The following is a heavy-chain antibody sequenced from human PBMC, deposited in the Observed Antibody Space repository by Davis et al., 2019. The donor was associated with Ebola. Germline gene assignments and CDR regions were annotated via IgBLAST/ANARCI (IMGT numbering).Heavy chain of an antibody. CDR2: ISSSSSHM. V-gene: IGHV3-21*04. Sequence: PGGSLRLSCAASGFIFSSHSMNWVRQAPGKGLEWVSSISSSSSHMYYADSVKGRFTISRDNARKSLYLQMNTLRAEDTAVYFCARDGSVYSTASLDSWDQGTLVTVSS. CDR1: GFIFSSHS. CDR3: ARDGSVYSTASLDS. J-gene: IGHJ5*01. D-gene: IGHD6-6*01.